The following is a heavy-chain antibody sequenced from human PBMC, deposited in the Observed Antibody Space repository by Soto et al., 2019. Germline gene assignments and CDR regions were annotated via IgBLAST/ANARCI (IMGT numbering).Heavy chain of an antibody. V-gene: IGHV3-30*18. Sequence: GSLRLSCAASGFPFSSYGMHWVRQAPGKGLEWVAVISYDGSNKYYADSVKGRFTISRDNSKNTLYLQMNSLRAEDTAVYYCAKDSRGAAASPFYYYYGMDVWGQGTTVTVSS. J-gene: IGHJ6*02. CDR1: GFPFSSYG. D-gene: IGHD2-2*01. CDR2: ISYDGSNK. CDR3: AKDSRGAAASPFYYYYGMDV.